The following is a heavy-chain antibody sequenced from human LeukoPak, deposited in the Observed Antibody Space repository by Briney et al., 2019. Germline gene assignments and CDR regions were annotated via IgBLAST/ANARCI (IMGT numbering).Heavy chain of an antibody. D-gene: IGHD4-17*01. J-gene: IGHJ3*02. Sequence: SETLSLTCTVSGGSISSGDYYWNWIRQPPGKGLEWIGYISYSGSTYYNPSLKSRVTISVDTSKNQFSLKLSSVTAADTAVYYCARDDIGEGDYDAFDIWGQGTMVTVSS. V-gene: IGHV4-31*03. CDR2: ISYSGST. CDR1: GGSISSGDYY. CDR3: ARDDIGEGDYDAFDI.